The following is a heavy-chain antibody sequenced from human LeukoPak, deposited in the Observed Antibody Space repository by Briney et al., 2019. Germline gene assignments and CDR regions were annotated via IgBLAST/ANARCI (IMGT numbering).Heavy chain of an antibody. CDR3: AKDLRLVRVLDY. CDR1: GFTFSSYG. D-gene: IGHD6-19*01. J-gene: IGHJ4*02. CDR2: ISYDGSNK. V-gene: IGHV3-30*18. Sequence: GGSLRLSCAASGFTFSSYGMHWVRPAPGKGLEWVAVISYDGSNKYYADSVKGRFTISRDNSKNTLYLQMNSLGAEDTAVYYCAKDLRLVRVLDYWGQGTLVTVSS.